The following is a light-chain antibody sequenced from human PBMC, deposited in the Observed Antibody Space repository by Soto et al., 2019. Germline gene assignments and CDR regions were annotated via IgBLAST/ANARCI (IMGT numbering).Light chain of an antibody. Sequence: QSALTQPASVSGSPGQSITISCTGTSSDVGSYNLVSWYQQHPGKAPKLMIYEGSKRPSGVSNRFSGSKSGNTASLTVSGLQTEDEADYYCSSYAATNNYVFGSGTKVTVL. CDR2: EGS. CDR1: SSDVGSYNL. V-gene: IGLV2-14*02. J-gene: IGLJ1*01. CDR3: SSYAATNNYV.